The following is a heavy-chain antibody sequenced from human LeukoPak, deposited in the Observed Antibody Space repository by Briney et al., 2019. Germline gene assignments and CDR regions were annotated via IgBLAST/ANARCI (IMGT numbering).Heavy chain of an antibody. D-gene: IGHD1-26*01. CDR1: SGSISTYY. CDR3: ARSSGSRYYIDY. J-gene: IGHJ4*02. CDR2: IHYTGST. Sequence: SETLSLTCTVSSGSISTYYWSWIRQPPGKRLEWIGFIHYTGSTNYNPSLKSRVTISVDASKNQFSLKLNSVTAADTAVYYCARSSGSRYYIDYWGQGTLVTVSS. V-gene: IGHV4-59*01.